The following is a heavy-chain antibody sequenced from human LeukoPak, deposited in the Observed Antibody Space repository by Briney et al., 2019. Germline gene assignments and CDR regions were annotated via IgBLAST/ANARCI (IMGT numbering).Heavy chain of an antibody. CDR2: MNPNSGNT. Sequence: ASVKVSCKASGYTLTSYDINWVRQAAGQGLEWMGWMNPNSGNTDYAQKFQGRVTMTRNTSISTAYMELSSLRSEDTAVYYCARLGYSGYDYLHYYYYGMDVCGQGTTVTVSS. J-gene: IGHJ6*02. CDR1: GYTLTSYD. D-gene: IGHD5-12*01. V-gene: IGHV1-8*01. CDR3: ARLGYSGYDYLHYYYYGMDV.